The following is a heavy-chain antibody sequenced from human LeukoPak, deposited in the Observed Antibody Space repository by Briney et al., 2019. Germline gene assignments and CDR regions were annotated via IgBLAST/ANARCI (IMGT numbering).Heavy chain of an antibody. CDR3: AKVPYSSSQDPFDY. D-gene: IGHD6-19*01. J-gene: IGHJ4*02. CDR2: ISGSGGNT. Sequence: GGSLRLSCAASGFTFRSYAMNWVRQAPGMGLQWVSGISGSGGNTFYIDSVKGRFTISRDNSKNTLYLQMNSLRAEDTAVYYCAKVPYSSSQDPFDYWGQGTPVTVSS. V-gene: IGHV3-23*01. CDR1: GFTFRSYA.